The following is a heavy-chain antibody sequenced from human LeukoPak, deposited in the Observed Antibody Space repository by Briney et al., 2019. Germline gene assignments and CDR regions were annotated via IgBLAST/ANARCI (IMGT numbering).Heavy chain of an antibody. Sequence: GGSLRLSCAASGFTFSSYWMSWVHQAPGKGLEWVANIKQDGSEKYYVDSVKGRLTISRDNAKNSLYLQMNSLRVEDTAVYYCARLYASSSGRAFDIWGQGTMVTVSS. J-gene: IGHJ3*02. CDR2: IKQDGSEK. CDR1: GFTFSSYW. CDR3: ARLYASSSGRAFDI. D-gene: IGHD6-6*01. V-gene: IGHV3-7*03.